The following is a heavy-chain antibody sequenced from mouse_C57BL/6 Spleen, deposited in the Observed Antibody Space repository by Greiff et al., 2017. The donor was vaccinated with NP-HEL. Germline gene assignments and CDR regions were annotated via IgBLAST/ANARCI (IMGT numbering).Heavy chain of an antibody. Sequence: VQLVESGPELVKPGASVKISCKASGYAFSSSWMNWVKQRPGKGLEWIGRIYPGDGDTNYNGKFKGKATLTADKSSSTAYMQLSSLTSEDSAVYFCARDDYDPFAYWGQGTLVTVSA. CDR3: ARDDYDPFAY. D-gene: IGHD2-4*01. J-gene: IGHJ3*01. CDR1: GYAFSSSW. V-gene: IGHV1-82*01. CDR2: IYPGDGDT.